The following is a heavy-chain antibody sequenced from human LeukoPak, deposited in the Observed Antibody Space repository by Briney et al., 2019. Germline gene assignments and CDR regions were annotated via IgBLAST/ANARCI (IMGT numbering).Heavy chain of an antibody. Sequence: SVKVSCKASGGTFSSYAISWVRQAPGQGLEWIGGIIPIFGTANYAQKFQGRVTITADESTSTAYMELSSLRSEDTAVYYCARVLAQGYNWFDPWGQGTLVTVSS. CDR1: GGTFSSYA. D-gene: IGHD2-8*02. CDR2: IIPIFGTA. V-gene: IGHV1-69*01. CDR3: ARVLAQGYNWFDP. J-gene: IGHJ5*02.